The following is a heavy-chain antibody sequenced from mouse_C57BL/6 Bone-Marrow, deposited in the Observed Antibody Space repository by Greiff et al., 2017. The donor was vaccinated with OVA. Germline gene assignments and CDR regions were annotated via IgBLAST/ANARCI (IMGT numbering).Heavy chain of an antibody. CDR1: GYTFTSYT. CDR3: ARSLTGTWYFDV. V-gene: IGHV1-4*01. J-gene: IGHJ1*03. D-gene: IGHD4-1*01. Sequence: VQLVESGAELARPGASVKMSCKASGYTFTSYTMHWVKQRPGQGLEWIGYINPSSGYTKYNQKFKDKATLTADKSSSTAYMQLSSLTSEDSAVYYCARSLTGTWYFDVWGTGTTVTVSS. CDR2: INPSSGYT.